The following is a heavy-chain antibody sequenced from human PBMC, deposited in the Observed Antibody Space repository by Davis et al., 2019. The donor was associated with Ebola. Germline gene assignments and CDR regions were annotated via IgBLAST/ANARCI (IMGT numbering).Heavy chain of an antibody. CDR2: ISSSGSTI. V-gene: IGHV3-48*03. Sequence: GESLKISCAASGFTFSSYEMNWVRQAPGKGLEWVSYISSSGSTIYYADSVKGRFTISRDNAKNSLYLQMNSLRAEDTAVYYCASPRYGSGSYYGRGGFYYGMDVWGQGTTVTVSS. CDR3: ASPRYGSGSYYGRGGFYYGMDV. CDR1: GFTFSSYE. J-gene: IGHJ6*02. D-gene: IGHD3-10*01.